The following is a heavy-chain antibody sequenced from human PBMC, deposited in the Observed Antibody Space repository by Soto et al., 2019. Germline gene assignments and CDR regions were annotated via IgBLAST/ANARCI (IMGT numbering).Heavy chain of an antibody. D-gene: IGHD6-19*01. CDR2: MNPNSGNT. J-gene: IGHJ4*02. CDR1: GYTFTSYD. CDR3: ARGQSGQWLVLRLYYFDY. V-gene: IGHV1-8*01. Sequence: QVQLVQSGAEVKKPGASVKVSCKASGYTFTSYDINWVRQATGQGLEWMGWMNPNSGNTGYAQKFQGRVTMTRNTSISTAYMELSSLRSEDTAVYYCARGQSGQWLVLRLYYFDYWGQGTLVTVSS.